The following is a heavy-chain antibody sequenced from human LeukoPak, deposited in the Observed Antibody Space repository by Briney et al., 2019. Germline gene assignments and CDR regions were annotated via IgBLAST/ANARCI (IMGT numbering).Heavy chain of an antibody. CDR3: ARDNYYDSSGYYYEGYYFDY. Sequence: PSQTLSLTCTVSGGSISSGSYYWSWIRQPAGKGLEWIGRIYTSGSTNYNPSLKSRVTISVDTSKNQFSLKLSSVTAADTAVYYCARDNYYDSSGYYYEGYYFDYWGQGTLVTVSS. D-gene: IGHD3-22*01. CDR1: GGSISSGSYY. CDR2: IYTSGST. J-gene: IGHJ4*02. V-gene: IGHV4-61*02.